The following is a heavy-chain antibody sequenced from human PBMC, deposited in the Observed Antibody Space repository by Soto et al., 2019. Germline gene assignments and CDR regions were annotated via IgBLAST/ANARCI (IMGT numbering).Heavy chain of an antibody. CDR3: AKDHYGGNQTFAWFDP. D-gene: IGHD4-17*01. J-gene: IGHJ5*02. Sequence: EVQLLESGGGLVQPGGSLRLSCAASGFTFSSYAMSWLRQAPGKGLEWVSSFSGSGFSTYYADSVKGRFTFSRDNSKNTLYLQMNILRVEHPAVYYCAKDHYGGNQTFAWFDPWGQGTLVTVSS. CDR2: FSGSGFST. CDR1: GFTFSSYA. V-gene: IGHV3-23*01.